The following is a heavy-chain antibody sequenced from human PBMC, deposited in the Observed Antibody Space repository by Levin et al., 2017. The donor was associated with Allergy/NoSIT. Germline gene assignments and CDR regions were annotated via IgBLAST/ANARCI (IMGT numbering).Heavy chain of an antibody. D-gene: IGHD2-8*01. Sequence: GESLKISCAVSGFIFRDYSMNWVRQSPGKGLEWVAYISSSSSAIYYADSVKGRFTISRDNAKNSLSLQMKGLRDEDTAVYYCARTELSLGCTYHGMDVWGPGTTVSVSS. V-gene: IGHV3-48*02. CDR2: ISSSSSAI. CDR1: GFIFRDYS. CDR3: ARTELSLGCTYHGMDV. J-gene: IGHJ6*02.